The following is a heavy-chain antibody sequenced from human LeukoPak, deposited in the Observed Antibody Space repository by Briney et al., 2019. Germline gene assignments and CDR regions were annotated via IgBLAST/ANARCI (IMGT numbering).Heavy chain of an antibody. J-gene: IGHJ4*02. CDR2: SRNKENRYST. Sequence: GGSLRLSCAASGFSFSVYYMAWVRQAPGEGLEWVGLSRNKENRYSTEYGASVNGRVTISRDDSKNLMYLEMKRLKSEDTAVYYCVREYFGGYDYWGQGTLVTVSS. V-gene: IGHV3-72*01. CDR1: GFSFSVYY. D-gene: IGHD2-15*01. CDR3: VREYFGGYDY.